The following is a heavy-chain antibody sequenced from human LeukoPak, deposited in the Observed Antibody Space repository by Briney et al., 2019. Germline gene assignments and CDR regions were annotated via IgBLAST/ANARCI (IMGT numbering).Heavy chain of an antibody. D-gene: IGHD5-12*01. CDR1: GGSISSYY. V-gene: IGHV4-59*08. CDR2: IYYSGST. Sequence: SEPLSLTCTVSGGSISSYYWSWIRQPPGKGLEWIGYIYYSGSTNYNPSLKSRVTISVDTSKNQFSLKLSSVTAADTAVYYCARLSRGYSGSGLDYWGQGTLVTVSS. J-gene: IGHJ4*02. CDR3: ARLSRGYSGSGLDY.